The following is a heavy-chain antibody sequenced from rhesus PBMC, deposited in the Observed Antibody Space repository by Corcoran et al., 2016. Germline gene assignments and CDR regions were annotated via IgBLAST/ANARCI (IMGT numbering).Heavy chain of an antibody. V-gene: IGHV4-160*01. Sequence: QVQLQESGPGLVKPSATLSLTCAVSCGSLSCHSWSWIRQPPGKGLDGSGRISGSGGSTDYNPTLKSRVTITRDTSKNQFSLKLSSVTAADTAVYYCARDTRRDSWNYHRFDVWGPGVLVTVSS. J-gene: IGHJ5-1*01. CDR3: ARDTRRDSWNYHRFDV. D-gene: IGHD1-1-1*01. CDR2: ISGSGGST. CDR1: CGSLSCHS.